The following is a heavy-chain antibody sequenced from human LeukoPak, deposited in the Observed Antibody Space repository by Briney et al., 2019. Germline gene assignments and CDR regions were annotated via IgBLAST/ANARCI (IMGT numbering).Heavy chain of an antibody. D-gene: IGHD5-12*01. J-gene: IGHJ6*03. CDR1: GDTSSDYY. CDR3: AIRTLGLLRKGGAMDV. V-gene: IGHV1-2*02. Sequence: GGSVKVSCKASGDTSSDYYAHWVRQAPGQGLEWMGWINPNNGGTNYAQKSQGRVTKTRDTYISRAYMELSRLRSDDTAVYYCAIRTLGLLRKGGAMDVWGKGTTVTVSS. CDR2: INPNNGGT.